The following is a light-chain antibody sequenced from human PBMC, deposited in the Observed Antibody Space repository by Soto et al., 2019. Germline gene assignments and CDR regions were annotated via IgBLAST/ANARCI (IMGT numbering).Light chain of an antibody. Sequence: IQLTQSPSSLSASVGDRVTITCRASQDISSYLAWYQQKPGTAPKVLIFGASTLESGVPLRFSGSGSGTDFTLTISSLRPEDSATYYCQHLNDYPYTFGQGTKLEIK. J-gene: IGKJ2*01. CDR1: QDISSY. CDR2: GAS. V-gene: IGKV1-9*01. CDR3: QHLNDYPYT.